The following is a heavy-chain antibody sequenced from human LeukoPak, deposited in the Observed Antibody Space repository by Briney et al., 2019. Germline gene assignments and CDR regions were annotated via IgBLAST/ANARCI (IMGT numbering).Heavy chain of an antibody. CDR1: GFTFSDYY. CDR2: ISSSSSYT. V-gene: IGHV3-11*05. J-gene: IGHJ4*02. D-gene: IGHD6-13*01. Sequence: GGSLRLSCAASGFTFSDYYMSWIRQAPGKGLEWVSYISSSSSYTNYADSVKGRFTISRDNAKNSLYLQMNSLRAEDTAVYYCARDFYSSWYVDWGQGTLVTVSS. CDR3: ARDFYSSWYVD.